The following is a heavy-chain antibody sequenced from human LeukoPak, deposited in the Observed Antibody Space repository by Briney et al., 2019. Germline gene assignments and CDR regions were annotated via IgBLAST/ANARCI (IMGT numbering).Heavy chain of an antibody. CDR3: ARKLGSSWPLSAGSYYFDY. D-gene: IGHD6-13*01. J-gene: IGHJ4*02. CDR1: GCTFTGYY. CDR2: INPNSGGT. Sequence: ASVKVSCKASGCTFTGYYMHWVRQAPGQGLEWMGRINPNSGGTNYAQKFQGRVTMTRDTSISAAYMELSRLRSDDTAVYYCARKLGSSWPLSAGSYYFDYWGQGTLVTVSS. V-gene: IGHV1-2*06.